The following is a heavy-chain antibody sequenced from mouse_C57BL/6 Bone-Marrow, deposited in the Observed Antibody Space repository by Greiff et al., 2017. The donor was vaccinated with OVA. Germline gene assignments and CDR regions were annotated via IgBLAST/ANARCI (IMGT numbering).Heavy chain of an antibody. CDR3: ARPNFRYDSFDY. CDR1: GYTFTDYY. D-gene: IGHD2-4*01. V-gene: IGHV1-26*01. CDR2: INPNNGGT. Sequence: VQLQQSGPELVKPGASVKISCKASGYTFTDYYMNWVKQSHGKSLEWIGDINPNNGGTSYNQKFKGKATLTVDKSSSTAYMELRSLTSEDSAVYYCARPNFRYDSFDYWGQGTTLTVSS. J-gene: IGHJ2*01.